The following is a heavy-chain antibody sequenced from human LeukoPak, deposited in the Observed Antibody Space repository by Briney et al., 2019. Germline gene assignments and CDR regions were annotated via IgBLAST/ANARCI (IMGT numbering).Heavy chain of an antibody. Sequence: PGGDLRLSCAASGFTFSSYEMNWVRQAAGKGLGRVSYFSSNGSTIYYADSVKGRFTISRDNAKNSLYLQMNSMRAEDTDVYYCTRASRVGLRYFDWLVGPELYGMDVWGQGTTVTVSS. V-gene: IGHV3-48*03. D-gene: IGHD3-9*01. CDR1: GFTFSSYE. CDR3: TRASRVGLRYFDWLVGPELYGMDV. J-gene: IGHJ6*02. CDR2: FSSNGSTI.